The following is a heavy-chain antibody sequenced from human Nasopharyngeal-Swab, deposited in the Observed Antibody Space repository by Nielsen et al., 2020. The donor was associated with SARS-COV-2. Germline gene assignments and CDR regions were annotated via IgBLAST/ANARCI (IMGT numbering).Heavy chain of an antibody. CDR3: ARNKGGRGYYFDY. D-gene: IGHD6-13*01. V-gene: IGHV3-53*01. CDR2: IYSGGST. CDR1: GFTVSSNY. Sequence: GGSLRLSCAASGFTVSSNYMSWVRQAPGKGLEWVSVIYSGGSTYYADSVKGRFTISRDNSKNTLYLQMNSLRAEDTAVYYCARNKGGRGYYFDYWGQGTPVTVSS. J-gene: IGHJ4*02.